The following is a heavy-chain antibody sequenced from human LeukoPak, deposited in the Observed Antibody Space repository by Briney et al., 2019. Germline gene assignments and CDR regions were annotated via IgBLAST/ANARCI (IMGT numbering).Heavy chain of an antibody. CDR3: ARDFSGISVYLYYYYYYYMDV. Sequence: PGGSLRLSCAASGFTFSSYSMNWVGQAPGKGLEGVSSISSSSSYIYYADSVKGRFTISRDNAQNSLYLQMNSLRAEDTAVYYCARDFSGISVYLYYYYYYYMDVWGKGTKVSVSS. CDR1: GFTFSSYS. J-gene: IGHJ6*03. D-gene: IGHD3-3*02. CDR2: ISSSSSYI. V-gene: IGHV3-21*01.